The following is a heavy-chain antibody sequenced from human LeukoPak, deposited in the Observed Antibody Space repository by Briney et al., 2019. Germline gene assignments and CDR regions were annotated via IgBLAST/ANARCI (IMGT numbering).Heavy chain of an antibody. CDR1: GFTFSSYA. D-gene: IGHD3-3*01. Sequence: GGSLRLSCAASGFTFSSYAMSWVRQAPGKGLEWVSAISGSGGSTYYADSVKGRFTISRDNSKNTLYLQMNSLRAEDTAVHYCAKDRGYDFWSGYYTNSVDYWGQGTLVTVSS. J-gene: IGHJ4*02. CDR3: AKDRGYDFWSGYYTNSVDY. V-gene: IGHV3-23*01. CDR2: ISGSGGST.